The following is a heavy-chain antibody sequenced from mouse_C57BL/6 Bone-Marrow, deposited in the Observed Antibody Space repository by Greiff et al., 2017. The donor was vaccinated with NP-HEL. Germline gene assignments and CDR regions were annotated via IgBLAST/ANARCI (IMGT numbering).Heavy chain of an antibody. CDR1: GYTFTDYY. J-gene: IGHJ3*01. D-gene: IGHD4-1*01. Sequence: EVQLQQSGPVLVKPGASVKMSCKASGYTFTDYYMNWVKQSHGKSLEWIGVINPYNGGTSYNQKFKGKATLTVDKSSSTAYMELNSLTSEDSAVYYGAREGDWDRTWFAYWGQGTLVTVSA. CDR2: INPYNGGT. V-gene: IGHV1-19*01. CDR3: AREGDWDRTWFAY.